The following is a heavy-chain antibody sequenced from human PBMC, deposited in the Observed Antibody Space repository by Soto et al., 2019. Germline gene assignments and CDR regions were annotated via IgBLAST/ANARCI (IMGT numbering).Heavy chain of an antibody. J-gene: IGHJ6*03. CDR3: ARHPLLEWLPRDKYYYMDV. Sequence: SETLSLTCTVSGGSISSSSYYWGWIRQPPGKGLEWIGSIYYSGSTYYNPSLKSRVTISVDTSKNQFSLKLSSVTAADTAVYYCARHPLLEWLPRDKYYYMDVWGKGTTVTVSS. D-gene: IGHD3-3*01. CDR1: GGSISSSSYY. V-gene: IGHV4-39*01. CDR2: IYYSGST.